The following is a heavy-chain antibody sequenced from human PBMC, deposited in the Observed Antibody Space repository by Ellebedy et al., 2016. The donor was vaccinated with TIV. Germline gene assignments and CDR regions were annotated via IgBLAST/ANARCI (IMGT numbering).Heavy chain of an antibody. CDR2: IIPIFGTA. J-gene: IGHJ3*02. CDR1: GGTFSSYA. CDR3: ARVPMIVVVIRGQEAFDI. V-gene: IGHV1-69*13. Sequence: SVKVSCXASGGTFSSYAISWVRQAPGQGLEWMGGIIPIFGTANYAQKFQGRVTITADESTSTAYMELSSLRSDDTAVYYCARVPMIVVVIRGQEAFDIWGQGTMVTVSS. D-gene: IGHD3-22*01.